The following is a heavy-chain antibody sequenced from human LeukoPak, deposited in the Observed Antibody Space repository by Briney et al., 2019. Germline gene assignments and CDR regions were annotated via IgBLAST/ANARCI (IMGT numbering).Heavy chain of an antibody. V-gene: IGHV3-30*04. J-gene: IGHJ4*02. CDR3: ARGRSLIAAAVTGYLDY. CDR2: ISYDGSDK. CDR1: GFTFSNYA. D-gene: IGHD6-13*01. Sequence: GGSLRLSCAASGFTFSNYAMHWVRQAPGKGLEWVALISYDGSDKYYVDSVKGRFTISRDKSKNTLYPQMNSLRAEDTAVYYCARGRSLIAAAVTGYLDYWGQGTLVTVSS.